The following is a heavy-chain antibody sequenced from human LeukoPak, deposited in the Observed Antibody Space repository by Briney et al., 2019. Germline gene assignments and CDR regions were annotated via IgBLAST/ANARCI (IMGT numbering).Heavy chain of an antibody. V-gene: IGHV3-53*01. Sequence: GGSLRLSCAASGFTVSSNYMSWVRLAPGKGLEWVSVIYSGGSTYYADSVKGRFTISRDNSKNTLYLQMNSLRAEDTAVYYCARAAYYDSSGYYYWGQGTLVTVSS. CDR3: ARAAYYDSSGYYY. D-gene: IGHD3-22*01. CDR2: IYSGGST. CDR1: GFTVSSNY. J-gene: IGHJ4*02.